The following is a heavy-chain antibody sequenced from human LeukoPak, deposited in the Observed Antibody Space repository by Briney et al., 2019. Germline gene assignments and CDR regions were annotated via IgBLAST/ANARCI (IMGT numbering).Heavy chain of an antibody. CDR3: ARTGGYSYGPRVEYFQH. V-gene: IGHV1-3*01. CDR1: GYTFTSYA. J-gene: IGHJ1*01. D-gene: IGHD5-18*01. Sequence: GASVKVSCKASGYTFTSYAMHWVRQAPGQRLEWMGWINAGNGNTKYSQKFQGRVTITRDTSASTAYMELSSLRSEDTAVYYCARTGGYSYGPRVEYFQHWGQGTLVTVSS. CDR2: INAGNGNT.